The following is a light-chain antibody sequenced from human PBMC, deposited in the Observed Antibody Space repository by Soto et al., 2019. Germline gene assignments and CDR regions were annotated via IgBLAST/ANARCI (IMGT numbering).Light chain of an antibody. J-gene: IGKJ5*01. CDR3: QQSYSTIT. Sequence: DIQMTQSPSTLSGSVGDRVTITCRASQTISSWLAWYQQKPGKAPKLLTYAASSLQSGVPSRFSGSGSGTDFTLTISSLQPEDFATYYCQQSYSTITFGQGTRLEI. V-gene: IGKV1-39*01. CDR1: QTISSW. CDR2: AAS.